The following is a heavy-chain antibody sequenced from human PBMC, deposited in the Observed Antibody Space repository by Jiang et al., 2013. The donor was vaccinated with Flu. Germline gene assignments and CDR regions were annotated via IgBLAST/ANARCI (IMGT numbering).Heavy chain of an antibody. Sequence: TSSAVQWVRQARGQRLEWIGWIVVGMVTQTNAQKFQERVTITRDMSTSTAYMELSSLRSEDTAVYYCAAPDGGRAFDIWGQGTMVTVSS. CDR2: IVVGMVT. D-gene: IGHD3-16*01. CDR3: AAPDGGRAFDI. CDR1: TSSA. J-gene: IGHJ3*02. V-gene: IGHV1-58*01.